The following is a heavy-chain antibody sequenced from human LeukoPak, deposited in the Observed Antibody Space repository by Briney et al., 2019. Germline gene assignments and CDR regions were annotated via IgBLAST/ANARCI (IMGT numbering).Heavy chain of an antibody. CDR2: INPATGDT. D-gene: IGHD3-16*01. V-gene: IGHV1-3*01. Sequence: ASVKVSCKASGYTFTSYAIHWVRQAPGQGLEWMGWINPATGDTKYSQKFQGRVTVTSDTSASTAYMELSSLRSEDTAVFYCARGEIVITFGSSRPGDAFNIWGRGTMVTVSS. J-gene: IGHJ3*02. CDR1: GYTFTSYA. CDR3: ARGEIVITFGSSRPGDAFNI.